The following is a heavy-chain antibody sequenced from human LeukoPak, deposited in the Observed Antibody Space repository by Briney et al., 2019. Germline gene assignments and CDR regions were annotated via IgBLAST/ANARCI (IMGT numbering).Heavy chain of an antibody. D-gene: IGHD2-21*02. V-gene: IGHV4-39*01. CDR1: GGSISSSSYY. Sequence: PSETLSLTCTVSGGSISSSSYYWGWIRQPPGKGLEWIGSIYYSGSTYYNPSLKSRVTISVDTSKNQFSLKLISVTAADTAVYYCASLYCGGDCYPDYWGQGTLVTVSS. CDR3: ASLYCGGDCYPDY. J-gene: IGHJ4*02. CDR2: IYYSGST.